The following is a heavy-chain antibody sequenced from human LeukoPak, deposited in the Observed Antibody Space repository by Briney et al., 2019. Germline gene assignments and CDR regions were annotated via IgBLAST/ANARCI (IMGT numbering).Heavy chain of an antibody. J-gene: IGHJ6*03. CDR1: GGSFSGYY. D-gene: IGHD3-22*01. V-gene: IGHV4-34*01. Sequence: SETLSLTCAVYGGSFSGYYWSWIRQPPGKGLEWIGEINHSGSTNYNPSLKSRVTISVDTSKNQFSLKLSSVTAEDTAVYYCARRAAIRISSGFSLGYMDVWGKGTTVTVSS. CDR2: INHSGST. CDR3: ARRAAIRISSGFSLGYMDV.